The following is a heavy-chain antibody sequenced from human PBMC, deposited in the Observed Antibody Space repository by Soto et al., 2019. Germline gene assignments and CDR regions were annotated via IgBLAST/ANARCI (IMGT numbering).Heavy chain of an antibody. J-gene: IGHJ1*01. V-gene: IGHV1-18*01. D-gene: IGHD1-20*01. CDR1: GYTFSTSG. CDR2: IRPDNGNR. Sequence: GASVKVSCKTSGYTFSTSGISWVRQAPGQGLAWVGWIRPDNGNRKSAQRLQGRVTLTTDTSASTAYMELRRLTSDDTAMYYCARDTESNRYNDWGQGTLVTVSS. CDR3: ARDTESNRYND.